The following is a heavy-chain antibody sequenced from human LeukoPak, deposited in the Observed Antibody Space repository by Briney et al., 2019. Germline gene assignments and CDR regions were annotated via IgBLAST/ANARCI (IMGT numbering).Heavy chain of an antibody. J-gene: IGHJ4*02. CDR2: INHSGST. V-gene: IGHV4-34*01. Sequence: SETLSLTCAVYGGSFRGYYWSWIRQPPGKGLEWIGEINHSGSTNYNPSLKSRVTISVDTSKNQFSLKLSSVTAADTAVYYCARGRRDGYMVYWGQGTLVTVSS. D-gene: IGHD5-24*01. CDR3: ARGRRDGYMVY. CDR1: GGSFRGYY.